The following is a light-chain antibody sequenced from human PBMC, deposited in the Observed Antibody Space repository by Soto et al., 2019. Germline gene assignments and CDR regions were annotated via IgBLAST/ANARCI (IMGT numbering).Light chain of an antibody. CDR3: AAWDDSLNGPYV. V-gene: IGLV1-44*01. CDR1: SSNIGSNT. Sequence: QPVLTQPPSASGTPGQRVTLSCSGSSSNIGSNTVNWYQQLPGTAPKLLIYSNNQRPSGVPGRFSASKSGTSAALAISGLQAEDEADYYCAAWDDSLNGPYVFVTGTKLTVL. CDR2: SNN. J-gene: IGLJ1*01.